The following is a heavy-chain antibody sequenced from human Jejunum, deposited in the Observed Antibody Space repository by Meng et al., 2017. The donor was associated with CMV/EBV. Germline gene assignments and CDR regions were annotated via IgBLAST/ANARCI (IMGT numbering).Heavy chain of an antibody. J-gene: IGHJ4*02. Sequence: SINNYYWSWIRQPPGRGLEWIGYVSYSGGTNQNPSLKGRVTTSVDTSKNQFSLKLRSVTAADTAVYYCARDRHYSDSSGYYLYFDYWGQGALVTVSS. V-gene: IGHV4-59*01. CDR2: VSYSGGT. CDR1: SINNYY. D-gene: IGHD3-22*01. CDR3: ARDRHYSDSSGYYLYFDY.